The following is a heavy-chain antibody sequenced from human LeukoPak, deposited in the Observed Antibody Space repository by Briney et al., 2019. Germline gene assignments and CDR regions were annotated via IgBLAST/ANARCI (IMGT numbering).Heavy chain of an antibody. CDR2: ISGTGGTT. V-gene: IGHV3-23*01. J-gene: IGHJ4*02. Sequence: PGGSLRLSCAASGFTFSSYWMHWVRQAPGKGLEWVSRISGTGGTTFYADSVKGRFTISRDNSKNTLYLQMNSLRAEDTAVYYCAKRLAMTGTYHFDYWGQGTLVTVSS. CDR3: AKRLAMTGTYHFDY. CDR1: GFTFSSYW. D-gene: IGHD6-19*01.